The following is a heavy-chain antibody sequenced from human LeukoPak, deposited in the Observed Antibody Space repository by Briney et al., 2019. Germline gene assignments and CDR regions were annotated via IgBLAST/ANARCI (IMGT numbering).Heavy chain of an antibody. J-gene: IGHJ5*02. V-gene: IGHV4-38-2*01. CDR2: IYHSENT. CDR3: ASLHDFWSPFDP. D-gene: IGHD3-3*01. CDR1: GYSISSGYY. Sequence: SETLSLTCAVSGYSISSGYYWGWIRQPPGKGLECIGSIYHSENTYYNPSLKSRVTISVDTSRNEFSLKLSSVTAADTAVYYCASLHDFWSPFDPWGQGTLVTVSS.